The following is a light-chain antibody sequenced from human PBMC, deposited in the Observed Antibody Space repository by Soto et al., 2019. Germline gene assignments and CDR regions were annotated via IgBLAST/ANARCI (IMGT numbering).Light chain of an antibody. Sequence: QSALTQPASVSGSPGPSITSSCTGTSDDVGGHYYVSWYQQHPGKAPKLIIYDVTIRPSGVSGRFSASKSGNTASLTISGLQAEDEADYYCSSYTSSVSYVLLVGGTKLTVL. CDR1: SDDVGGHYY. CDR2: DVT. J-gene: IGLJ2*01. CDR3: SSYTSSVSYVL. V-gene: IGLV2-14*03.